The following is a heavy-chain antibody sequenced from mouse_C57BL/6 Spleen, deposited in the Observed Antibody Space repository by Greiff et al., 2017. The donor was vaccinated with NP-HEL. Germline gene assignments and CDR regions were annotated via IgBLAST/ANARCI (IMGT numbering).Heavy chain of an antibody. Sequence: EVQLQESGGGLVKPGGSLKLSCAASGFTFSDYGMHWVRQAPEKGLEWVAYISSGSSTIYYADTVKGRFTISRDNAKNTLFLQMTSLRSEDTAMYYCARDYGSQYYYAMDYWGQGTSVTVSS. D-gene: IGHD1-1*01. CDR2: ISSGSSTI. V-gene: IGHV5-17*01. J-gene: IGHJ4*01. CDR1: GFTFSDYG. CDR3: ARDYGSQYYYAMDY.